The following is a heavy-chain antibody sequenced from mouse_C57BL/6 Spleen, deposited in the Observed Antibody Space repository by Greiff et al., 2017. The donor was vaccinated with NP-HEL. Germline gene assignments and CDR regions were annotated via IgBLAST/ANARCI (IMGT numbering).Heavy chain of an antibody. CDR2: FYPGSGSI. V-gene: IGHV1-62-2*01. J-gene: IGHJ2*01. CDR1: GYTFTEYT. CDR3: ARHEGNYYGSSYKEDYFDY. Sequence: QVQLQQSGAELVKPGASVKLSCKASGYTFTEYTIHWVKQRSGQGLEWIGWFYPGSGSIKYNEKFKDKATLTADKSSSTVYMELSRLTSEDSAVYFCARHEGNYYGSSYKEDYFDYWGQGTTLTVSS. D-gene: IGHD1-1*01.